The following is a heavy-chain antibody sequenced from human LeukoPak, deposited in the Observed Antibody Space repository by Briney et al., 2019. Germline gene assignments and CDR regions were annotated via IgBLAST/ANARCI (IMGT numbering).Heavy chain of an antibody. V-gene: IGHV1-24*01. CDR3: ATAPHQYYYDSSGSHFDY. CDR1: GFSFSSYA. Sequence: GGSLRLSCAASGFSFSSYAMHWVRQAPGKGLEWMGGFDPEDGETIYAQKFQGRVTMTEDTSTDTAYMELSSLRSEDTAVYYCATAPHQYYYDSSGSHFDYWGQGTLVTVSS. CDR2: FDPEDGET. J-gene: IGHJ4*02. D-gene: IGHD3-22*01.